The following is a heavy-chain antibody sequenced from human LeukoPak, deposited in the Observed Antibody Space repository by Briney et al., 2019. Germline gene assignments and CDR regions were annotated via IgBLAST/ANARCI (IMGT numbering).Heavy chain of an antibody. CDR2: IGPIGVYP. CDR1: GFTFSDYA. D-gene: IGHD1-1*01. J-gene: IGHJ4*02. Sequence: GGSLRLSYAASGFTFSDYAMHWVRQAPGKGLEFVSVIGPIGVYPYYANSVKGRFTISRDNSKSTVSLQMGSLRDEDMAVYYCARSPPGRTNWNYYDYWGRGTLVTVSS. V-gene: IGHV3-64*01. CDR3: ARSPPGRTNWNYYDY.